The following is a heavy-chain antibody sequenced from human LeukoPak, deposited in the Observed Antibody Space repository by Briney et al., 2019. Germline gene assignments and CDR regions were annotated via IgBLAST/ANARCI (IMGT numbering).Heavy chain of an antibody. CDR2: IYYSGST. D-gene: IGHD3-10*01. J-gene: IGHJ4*02. CDR1: GVSIGTSSYY. Sequence: SSETLSLTCTVSGVSIGTSSYYWGWIRQSPGKGLEWIGSIYYSGSTYYNPSLKSRVTISVDKSKNQFSLKLSSVTAADTAVYYCARVQGESLDYWGQGTLVTVSS. V-gene: IGHV4-39*07. CDR3: ARVQGESLDY.